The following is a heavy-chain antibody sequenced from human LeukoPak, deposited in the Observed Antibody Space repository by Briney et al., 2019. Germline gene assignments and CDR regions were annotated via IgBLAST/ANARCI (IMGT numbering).Heavy chain of an antibody. Sequence: PGGSLRLSCAASGFTFSSYSMNWVRQAPGKGLEWVSSISSSSSYIYYADSVKGRFTISRDNSKNTLYLQMNSLRAEDTAVYYCAKDGKELLWFGELSDYWGQGTLVTVSS. CDR1: GFTFSSYS. J-gene: IGHJ4*02. CDR2: ISSSSSYI. D-gene: IGHD3-10*01. V-gene: IGHV3-21*01. CDR3: AKDGKELLWFGELSDY.